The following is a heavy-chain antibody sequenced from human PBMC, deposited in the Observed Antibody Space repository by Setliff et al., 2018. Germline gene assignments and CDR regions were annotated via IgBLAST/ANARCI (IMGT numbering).Heavy chain of an antibody. V-gene: IGHV3-7*01. CDR1: GFSFSDNY. D-gene: IGHD2-21*02. J-gene: IGHJ3*01. Sequence: GGSLRLSCAASGFSFSDNYMSWIRQAPGKGDGSEKYYVDSVEGRFAISRDNAKNSLYLQMNSLRAEDTAVYYCARAGLPYAADVWGQGTKVTVSS. CDR3: ARAGLPYAADV. CDR2: DGSEK.